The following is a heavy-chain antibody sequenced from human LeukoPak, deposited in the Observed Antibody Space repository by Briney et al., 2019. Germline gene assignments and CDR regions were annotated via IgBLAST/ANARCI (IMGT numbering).Heavy chain of an antibody. CDR2: MNPNSGNT. CDR3: ARVKTRYYYDSSGYYDY. J-gene: IGHJ4*02. D-gene: IGHD3-22*01. Sequence: ASVKVSCKASGYTFTNYYLHWVRQAPGQGLEWMGWMNPNSGNTGYAQKFQGRVTITRNTSISTAYMELSSPRSEDTAVYYCARVKTRYYYDSSGYYDYWGQGTLVTVSS. V-gene: IGHV1-8*03. CDR1: GYTFTNYY.